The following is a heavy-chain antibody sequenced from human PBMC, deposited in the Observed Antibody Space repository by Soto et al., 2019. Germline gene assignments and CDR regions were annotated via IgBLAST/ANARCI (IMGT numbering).Heavy chain of an antibody. V-gene: IGHV1-3*01. Sequence: ASVKVSCKASGYTFTSYAMHWVRQAPGQRLEWMGWINAGNGNTKYSQKFQGRVTITRDTSTSTAYMELRSLRSDDTAVYYCARGGITMILDAFDIWGQGTMVTVSS. CDR1: GYTFTSYA. CDR3: ARGGITMILDAFDI. D-gene: IGHD3-22*01. J-gene: IGHJ3*02. CDR2: INAGNGNT.